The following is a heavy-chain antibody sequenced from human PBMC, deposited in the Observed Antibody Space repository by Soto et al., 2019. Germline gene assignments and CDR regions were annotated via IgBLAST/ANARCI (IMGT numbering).Heavy chain of an antibody. CDR3: ARRELHLYHDAFDI. CDR1: GGSISSYY. D-gene: IGHD1-26*01. V-gene: IGHV4-59*08. CDR2: IYYSGST. J-gene: IGHJ3*02. Sequence: SETLSLTCTVSGGSISSYYWSWIRQPPGKGLEWIGYIYYSGSTNYNPSLKSRVTISVDTSKNQFSLKLSSVTAADTAVYYCARRELHLYHDAFDIWGQGTMVTVSS.